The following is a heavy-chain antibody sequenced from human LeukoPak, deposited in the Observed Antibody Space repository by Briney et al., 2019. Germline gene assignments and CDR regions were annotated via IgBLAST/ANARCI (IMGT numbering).Heavy chain of an antibody. V-gene: IGHV1-69*04. CDR3: AKRVSYDSSAAYFDY. D-gene: IGHD3-22*01. Sequence: ASVKVSCKASGGTFSSYAISWVRQAPGQGLEWVGRIIPILGIANYAQKFQGRVTITADKSTSTAYMELSSLRAEDAAVYYCAKRVSYDSSAAYFDYWGQGTLVTVS. J-gene: IGHJ4*02. CDR2: IIPILGIA. CDR1: GGTFSSYA.